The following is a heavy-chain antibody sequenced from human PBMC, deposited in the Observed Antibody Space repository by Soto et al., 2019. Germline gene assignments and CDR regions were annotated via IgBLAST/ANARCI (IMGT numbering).Heavy chain of an antibody. CDR2: IYWDDDK. CDR3: AHSLIPNWGSRGAFDY. D-gene: IGHD7-27*01. Sequence: QITLKESGPTLVKPTQTLTLTCTFSGFSLSTSGVGVSWNRQPPGKALEWLALIYWDDDKRYSPSLKSRLTITKDTSKNQVVLTMTNMDPVDTATYYCAHSLIPNWGSRGAFDYWGQGTLVTVSS. CDR1: GFSLSTSGVG. V-gene: IGHV2-5*02. J-gene: IGHJ4*02.